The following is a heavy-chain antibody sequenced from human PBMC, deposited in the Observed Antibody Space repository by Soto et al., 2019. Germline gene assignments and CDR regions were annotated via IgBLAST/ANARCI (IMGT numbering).Heavy chain of an antibody. CDR3: VREDILGVRSFDY. V-gene: IGHV3-48*02. CDR1: GFTFSGYS. J-gene: IGHJ4*02. Sequence: GGSLRLSCAASGFTFSGYSVNWVRQAPGKGLEWVSYISSGSKTIYYAESVKGRFTVSRDNARNSQYLQMNSLRDEDTAVYYCVREDILGVRSFDYWGQGTLVTVS. D-gene: IGHD3-9*01. CDR2: ISSGSKTI.